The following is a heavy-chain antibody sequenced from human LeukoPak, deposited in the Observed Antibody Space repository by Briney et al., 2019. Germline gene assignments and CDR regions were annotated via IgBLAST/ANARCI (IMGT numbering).Heavy chain of an antibody. CDR3: ATVLVGEKRRFDY. V-gene: IGHV1-46*01. CDR1: GYTFTSYY. J-gene: IGHJ4*02. CDR2: INPSGGST. D-gene: IGHD6-6*01. Sequence: ASVKVSCKASGYTFTSYYMHWVRQAPGQGLEWMGIINPSGGSTSYAQKFQGRVTMTRDMSTSTVYMELSSLRSEDTAVYYCATVLVGEKRRFDYWGQGTLVTVSS.